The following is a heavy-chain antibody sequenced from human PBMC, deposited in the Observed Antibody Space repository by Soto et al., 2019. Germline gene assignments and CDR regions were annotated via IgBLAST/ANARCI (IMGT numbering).Heavy chain of an antibody. V-gene: IGHV1-69*13. CDR3: ARTYYYDSSGNTDYYDVDY. J-gene: IGHJ4*02. D-gene: IGHD3-22*01. Sequence: GASVKVSCKASGGTFSSYAISWVRQAPGQGLEWMGGIIPIFGTANYAQKFQGRVTITADESTSTAYMELSSLRSKDTAVYYCARTYYYDSSGNTDYYDVDYWGQGTLVTVSS. CDR1: GGTFSSYA. CDR2: IIPIFGTA.